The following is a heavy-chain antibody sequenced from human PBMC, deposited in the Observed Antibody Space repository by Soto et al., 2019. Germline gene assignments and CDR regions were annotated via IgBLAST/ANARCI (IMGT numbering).Heavy chain of an antibody. CDR2: IRSKAYGGTT. CDR1: GFTFGDYA. CDR3: TRNWGPRSPPVDYFDY. D-gene: IGHD7-27*01. Sequence: PGGSLRLSCTASGFTFGDYAMSWFRQAPGKGLEWVGFIRSKAYGGTTEYAASVKGRFTISRDDSKSIAYLQMNSLKTEDTAVYYCTRNWGPRSPPVDYFDYWGQGTLVTVSS. V-gene: IGHV3-49*03. J-gene: IGHJ4*02.